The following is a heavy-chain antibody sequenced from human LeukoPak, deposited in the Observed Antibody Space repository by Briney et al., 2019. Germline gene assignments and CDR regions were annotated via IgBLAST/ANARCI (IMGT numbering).Heavy chain of an antibody. Sequence: QPGGSLRLSCEASGFTVSSNEMNWVRQAPGKGLEWVSYISSRGSVIYYADSVKGRFTISRDNSKNTLYLQMNSLRAEDTAVYYCARDIRGSGYDILDYWGQGTLVTVSS. D-gene: IGHD5-12*01. CDR1: GFTVSSNE. CDR3: ARDIRGSGYDILDY. V-gene: IGHV3-48*03. CDR2: ISSRGSVI. J-gene: IGHJ4*02.